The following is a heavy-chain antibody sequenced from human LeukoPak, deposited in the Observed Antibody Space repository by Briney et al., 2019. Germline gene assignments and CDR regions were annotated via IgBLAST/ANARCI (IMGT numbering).Heavy chain of an antibody. CDR3: AREFYDILTGYRLDP. Sequence: KPSETLSLTCTVSGGSISSGGYYWSWIRQHPGKGLEWIGYIYYSGSTYYNPSLKSRVTISADTSKNQFSLKLSSVTAADTAVYYCAREFYDILTGYRLDPWGQGTLVTVSS. CDR2: IYYSGST. V-gene: IGHV4-31*03. D-gene: IGHD3-9*01. CDR1: GGSISSGGYY. J-gene: IGHJ5*02.